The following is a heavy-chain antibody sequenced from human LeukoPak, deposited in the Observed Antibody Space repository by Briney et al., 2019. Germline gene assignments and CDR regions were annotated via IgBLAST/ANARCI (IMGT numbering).Heavy chain of an antibody. CDR2: ISGYNGNT. V-gene: IGHV1-18*01. CDR3: ARDYVHYYYMDV. CDR1: GYTFTSYG. J-gene: IGHJ6*03. Sequence: ASVKVSCKASGYTFTSYGISWVRQAPGQGLEWMGWISGYNGNTNCAQKLQGRVTMTTDTSTSTAYMELRSLRSDDTAVYYCARDYVHYYYMDVWGKGTTVTVSS. D-gene: IGHD3-16*01.